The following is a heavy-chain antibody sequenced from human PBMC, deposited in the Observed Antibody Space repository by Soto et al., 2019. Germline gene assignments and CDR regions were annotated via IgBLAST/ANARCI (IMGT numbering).Heavy chain of an antibody. CDR3: ATYYPNEYYFDY. V-gene: IGHV4-61*01. CDR1: GGSVSSGIYY. CDR2: IYYSGST. J-gene: IGHJ4*02. D-gene: IGHD1-26*01. Sequence: SETLSLTCTVAGGSVSSGIYYWNWIRKPPGKGLEWIGYIYYSGSTNYNPSLKSRVTISVDTSKNQFSLKLSSVTTADTAVYYCATYYPNEYYFDYWGQGTLVTVSS.